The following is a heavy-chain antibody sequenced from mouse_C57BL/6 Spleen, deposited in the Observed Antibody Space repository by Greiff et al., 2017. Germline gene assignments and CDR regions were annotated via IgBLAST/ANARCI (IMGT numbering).Heavy chain of an antibody. CDR2: IDPSDSYT. CDR3: ARRDEYEGAWFAY. J-gene: IGHJ3*01. V-gene: IGHV1-69*01. D-gene: IGHD2-4*01. CDR1: GYTFTSYW. Sequence: QVQLQQPGAELVMPGASVKLSCKASGYTFTSYWMHWVKQRPGQGLEWIGEIDPSDSYTNYNQKFKGKSTLTVDKSSSTAYMQLSSLTSEDSAVYYCARRDEYEGAWFAYWGQGTLVTVSA.